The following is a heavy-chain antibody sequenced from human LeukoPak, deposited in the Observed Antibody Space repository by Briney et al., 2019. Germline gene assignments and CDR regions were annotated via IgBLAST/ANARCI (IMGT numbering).Heavy chain of an antibody. Sequence: SETLSLTCTVSGGSISSYYWNWIRQPPGKGLEWIGYIYYSGSTNYNPSLKSRVTISVDTSKNQFSLKLSSVTAADTAVYYCARARGTRYCSGGSCYSLGGAFDYWGQGTLVTVSS. CDR1: GGSISSYY. CDR2: IYYSGST. D-gene: IGHD2-15*01. J-gene: IGHJ4*02. V-gene: IGHV4-59*01. CDR3: ARARGTRYCSGGSCYSLGGAFDY.